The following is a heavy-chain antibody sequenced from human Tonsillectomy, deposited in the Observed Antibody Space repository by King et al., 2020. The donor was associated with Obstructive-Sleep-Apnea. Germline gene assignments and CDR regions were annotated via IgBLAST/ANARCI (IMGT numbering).Heavy chain of an antibody. Sequence: TLKESGPTLVKPTQTLTLTCTFSGLSLSTSGAGVGWNRQPPGKALEWLALIYRDCVDRNSRSLKSRLTVPKDTSKNQVVLTMTNMDPVATATYYCAHATVQWPLGYWGQGTLVTVSS. CDR1: GLSLSTSGAG. CDR3: AHATVQWPLGY. J-gene: IGHJ4*02. V-gene: IGHV2-5*02. CDR2: IYRDCVD. D-gene: IGHD6-19*01.